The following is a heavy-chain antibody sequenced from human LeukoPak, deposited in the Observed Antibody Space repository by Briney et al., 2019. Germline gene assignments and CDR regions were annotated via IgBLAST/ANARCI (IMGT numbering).Heavy chain of an antibody. J-gene: IGHJ4*02. CDR3: ARGRGWITFGGVKGRNYFDY. CDR2: IYYSGST. CDR1: GGSISSYY. D-gene: IGHD3-16*01. V-gene: IGHV4-59*12. Sequence: SETLSLTCTVSGGSISSYYWSWIRQPPGKGLEWIGYIYYSGSTNYNPSLKSRVTISVDTSKNQFSLKLSSVAAADTAVYYCARGRGWITFGGVKGRNYFDYWGQGTLVTVSS.